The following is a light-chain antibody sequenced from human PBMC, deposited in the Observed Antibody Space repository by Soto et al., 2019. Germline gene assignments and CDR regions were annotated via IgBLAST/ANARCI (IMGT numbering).Light chain of an antibody. CDR2: GSS. J-gene: IGKJ1*01. CDR1: QSISTH. V-gene: IGKV1-39*01. CDR3: QQSYSPFWT. Sequence: DIQMTQSPSSLSASVGDRVTITCRASQSISTHFNWYQQKPGKAPKLLIYGSSSLQSGVPSRFSGSGSGTDFTLTISSLQPEDFATYHCQQSYSPFWTFGQGTKVEVQ.